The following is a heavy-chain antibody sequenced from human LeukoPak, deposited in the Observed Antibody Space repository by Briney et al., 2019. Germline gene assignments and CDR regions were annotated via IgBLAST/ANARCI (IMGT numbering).Heavy chain of an antibody. CDR2: IWYDGSNK. J-gene: IGHJ5*02. CDR3: ARGSSAVDP. Sequence: GRSLRLSCAASGFTFSSYGMHWVRQAPGKGLEWVAVIWYDGSNKYYADSVKGRFTISRDNSKNTLYLQMNSLRAEDTAVYYCARGSSAVDPWGQGTLVTVSS. D-gene: IGHD6-6*01. CDR1: GFTFSSYG. V-gene: IGHV3-33*08.